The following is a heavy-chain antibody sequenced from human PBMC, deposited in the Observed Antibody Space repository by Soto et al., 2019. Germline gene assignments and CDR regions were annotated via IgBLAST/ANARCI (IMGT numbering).Heavy chain of an antibody. CDR2: MNPNSGNT. D-gene: IGHD2-15*01. J-gene: IGHJ5*02. V-gene: IGHV1-8*01. CDR3: ARGSVVVVAAKEYNWFDP. CDR1: GYTFTSYD. Sequence: KVSCKASGYTFTSYDINWVRQATGQGLEWMGWMNPNSGNTGYAQKFQGRVTMTRNTSISTAYMELSSLRSEDTAVYYCARGSVVVVAAKEYNWFDPWGQGTLVTVSS.